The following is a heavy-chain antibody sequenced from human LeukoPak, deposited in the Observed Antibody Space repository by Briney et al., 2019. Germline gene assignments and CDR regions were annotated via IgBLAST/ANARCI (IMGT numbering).Heavy chain of an antibody. CDR2: ISSSSSYI. Sequence: GGSLRLSCAASGFTFSSYSMNWVRQAPAKGLEWVSSISSSSSYIYYADSVKGRFTISRDNAKNSLYLQMNSLRAEDTAVYYCAILMTTVSLFDYWGQGTLVTVSS. CDR1: GFTFSSYS. D-gene: IGHD4-17*01. J-gene: IGHJ4*02. CDR3: AILMTTVSLFDY. V-gene: IGHV3-21*01.